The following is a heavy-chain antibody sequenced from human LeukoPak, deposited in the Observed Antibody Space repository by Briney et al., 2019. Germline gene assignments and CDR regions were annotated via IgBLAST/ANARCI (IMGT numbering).Heavy chain of an antibody. V-gene: IGHV3-21*01. J-gene: IGHJ4*02. D-gene: IGHD3-22*01. Sequence: GGSLRLSCAASGFTFSSYSMNWVRQAPGKGLEWVSSISSSSSYIYYADSVKGRFTISRDNAKNSLYLQMNSLRAEDTAVYYCARIGYYDSSGYPFDYWGQGTLVTVSS. CDR2: ISSSSSYI. CDR1: GFTFSSYS. CDR3: ARIGYYDSSGYPFDY.